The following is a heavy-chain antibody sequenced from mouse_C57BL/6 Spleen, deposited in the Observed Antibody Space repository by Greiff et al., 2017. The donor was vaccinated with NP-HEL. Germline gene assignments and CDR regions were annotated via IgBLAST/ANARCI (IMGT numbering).Heavy chain of an antibody. V-gene: IGHV1-26*01. Sequence: EVQLQQSGPELVKPGASVKISCKASGYTFTDYYMNWVKQSHGKSLEWIGDINPNNGGTSYNQKFKGKATLTVDKSSSTAYMELRSLTSEDSAVYYCARSGSSFYFDYWGRGTTLTVSS. CDR1: GYTFTDYY. CDR3: ARSGSSFYFDY. J-gene: IGHJ2*01. CDR2: INPNNGGT. D-gene: IGHD1-1*01.